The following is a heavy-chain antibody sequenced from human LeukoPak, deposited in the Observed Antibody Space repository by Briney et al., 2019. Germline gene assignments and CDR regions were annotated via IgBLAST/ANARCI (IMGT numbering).Heavy chain of an antibody. J-gene: IGHJ5*02. CDR3: AKVHTYYYDSSGPRWFDP. V-gene: IGHV3-23*01. D-gene: IGHD3-22*01. CDR1: GFTFSSYA. Sequence: GGSLRLSCAASGFTFSSYAMSWVRQAPGKGLEWVSAISGSGGSTYYADSVKGRFTISRDNFKNTLYLQMNSLRAEDTAVYYCAKVHTYYYDSSGPRWFDPWGQGTLVTVSS. CDR2: ISGSGGST.